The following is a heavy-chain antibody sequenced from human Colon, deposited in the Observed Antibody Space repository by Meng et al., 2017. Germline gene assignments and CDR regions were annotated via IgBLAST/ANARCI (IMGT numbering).Heavy chain of an antibody. CDR3: ARNPVIPDARTFDF. Sequence: QVQLQESGPGLVKPSPTLSLTCTISNGTINSADYYWNWIRQPPGKGPEWLGYIHSSGNTYYTPSLKSRLAMSLDTSKNQFSLRLTSVTAADTAVYYCARNPVIPDARTFDFWGQGALVTVSS. D-gene: IGHD2-2*01. CDR2: IHSSGNT. J-gene: IGHJ4*02. V-gene: IGHV4-30-4*01. CDR1: NGTINSADYY.